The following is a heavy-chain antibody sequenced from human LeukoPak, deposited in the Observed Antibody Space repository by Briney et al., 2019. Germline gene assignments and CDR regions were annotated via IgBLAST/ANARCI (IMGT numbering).Heavy chain of an antibody. D-gene: IGHD4-17*01. CDR2: ISTYNGNT. CDR3: ARDSGYGDYVGNP. J-gene: IGHJ5*02. Sequence: ASVKVSCKASGGTFSSYAISWVRQAPGQGLEWMGWISTYNGNTNYAQKFQDRVTMTTDTSTSTAYMELRSLRSDDTAVYYCARDSGYGDYVGNPWGQGTLVTVSS. CDR1: GGTFSSYA. V-gene: IGHV1-18*01.